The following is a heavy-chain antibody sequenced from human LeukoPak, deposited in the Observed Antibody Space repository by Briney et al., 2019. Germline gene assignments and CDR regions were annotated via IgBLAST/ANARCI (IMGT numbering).Heavy chain of an antibody. D-gene: IGHD4-17*01. CDR2: ISDDGSNK. V-gene: IGHV3-30*04. CDR1: GFTFSSYA. Sequence: GGSLRLSCAASGFTFSSYAMNWVRQAPGKGLEWVAVISDDGSNKYDADSVKGRFTISRDNSKNTLYLQMNSLRAEDTAVYYCARAFSTTAFDSWGQGTLVTVSP. CDR3: ARAFSTTAFDS. J-gene: IGHJ4*02.